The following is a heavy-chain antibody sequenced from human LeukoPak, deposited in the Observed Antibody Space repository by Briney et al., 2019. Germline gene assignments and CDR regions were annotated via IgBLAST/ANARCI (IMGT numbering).Heavy chain of an antibody. CDR3: ARHREMDSYDAFDV. CDR2: IYYSGST. V-gene: IGHV4-59*08. D-gene: IGHD5-24*01. J-gene: IGHJ3*01. Sequence: SETLSLTCTVSGGSISGYYWSWIRQPPGKGLEWLGYIYYSGSTNYNPSLKSRVTISIDTSNNQLSLKLSSVTAADTAVYYCARHREMDSYDAFDVWGQGTMVTVSS. CDR1: GGSISGYY.